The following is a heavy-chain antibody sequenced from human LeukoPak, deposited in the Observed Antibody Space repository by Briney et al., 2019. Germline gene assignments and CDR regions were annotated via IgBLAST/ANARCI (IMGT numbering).Heavy chain of an antibody. CDR3: ARDRYGGNSDWYFDL. CDR1: GGSISSYY. J-gene: IGHJ2*01. Sequence: SETLSLTCTVSGGSISSYYWSWIRQPPGKGLEWIGYIYYSGSTNYNPSLKSRVTISVDTSKNQFSLKLSSVTAADTAVYYCARDRYGGNSDWYFDLWGRGTLVTVSS. CDR2: IYYSGST. V-gene: IGHV4-59*12. D-gene: IGHD4-23*01.